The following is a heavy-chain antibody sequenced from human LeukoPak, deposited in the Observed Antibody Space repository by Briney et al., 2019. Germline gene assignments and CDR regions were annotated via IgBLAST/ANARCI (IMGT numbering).Heavy chain of an antibody. V-gene: IGHV3-21*01. Sequence: GGSLRLSCAASGFTFSSYSMNWVRQAPGKGLEWVSSISSSSTYYADSVKGRFTISRDNAKNSLYLQMNSLRAEDTAVYYCASSSWYVAFDYWGQGTLVTVSS. CDR2: ISSSST. CDR1: GFTFSSYS. CDR3: ASSSWYVAFDY. J-gene: IGHJ4*02. D-gene: IGHD6-13*01.